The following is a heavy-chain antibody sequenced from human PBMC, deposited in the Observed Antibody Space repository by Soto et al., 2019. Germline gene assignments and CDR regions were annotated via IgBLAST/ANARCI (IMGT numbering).Heavy chain of an antibody. CDR3: ARGYGGGDCYLDY. Sequence: QVQLQQWGAGLLKPSETLSLTCAVYGGSFSGYYWSWIRQPPGKGLEWIGEINHSGSTNYNPSLMSRVTISVDTSKNQFSLKLSSVTAADTAVYYCARGYGGGDCYLDYWGQGTLVTVSS. CDR1: GGSFSGYY. J-gene: IGHJ4*02. CDR2: INHSGST. D-gene: IGHD2-21*02. V-gene: IGHV4-34*01.